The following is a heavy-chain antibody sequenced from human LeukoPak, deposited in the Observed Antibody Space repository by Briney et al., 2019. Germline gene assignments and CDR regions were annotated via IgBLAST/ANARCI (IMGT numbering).Heavy chain of an antibody. V-gene: IGHV4-39*01. D-gene: IGHD3-22*01. Sequence: SETLSLTCTVSGGSISSSSYYWGWIRQPPGTGLEWIGSIYYSGSTYYNPSLKSRVTISVDTSKNQFSLKLSSVTAADTAVYYCARHYYDSSGYPYQGFLGLGYEGNFDYWGQGTLVTVSS. CDR2: IYYSGST. J-gene: IGHJ4*02. CDR3: ARHYYDSSGYPYQGFLGLGYEGNFDY. CDR1: GGSISSSSYY.